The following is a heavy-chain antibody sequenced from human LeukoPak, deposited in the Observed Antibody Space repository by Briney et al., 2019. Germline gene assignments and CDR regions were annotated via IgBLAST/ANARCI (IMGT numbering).Heavy chain of an antibody. CDR3: ARVIELGTVVDY. J-gene: IGHJ4*02. V-gene: IGHV3-23*01. D-gene: IGHD7-27*01. Sequence: SGGSLRLSCAASGFTFSSYAMSWVRQAPGKGLEWVSAISGSGGSTYYADSVKGRFTISRDNSKNTLYLQMNSLRAEDTAVYYCARVIELGTVVDYWGQGTLVTVSS. CDR2: ISGSGGST. CDR1: GFTFSSYA.